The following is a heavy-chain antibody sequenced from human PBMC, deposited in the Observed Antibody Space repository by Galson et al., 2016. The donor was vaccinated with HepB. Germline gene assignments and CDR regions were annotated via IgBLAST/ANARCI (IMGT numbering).Heavy chain of an antibody. CDR2: ICDSGSS. CDR3: ARHASPRGTRWFDP. V-gene: IGHV4-59*08. D-gene: IGHD1-14*01. J-gene: IGHJ5*02. Sequence: SETLSLTCSVSGGSMSTYCWSWMRQPPGERLEWIGYICDSGSSTYNPSLNSRVTMSLDTSKSHFSLRLASVTAADTAVYSCARHASPRGTRWFDPWGQGILVTVSS. CDR1: GGSMSTYC.